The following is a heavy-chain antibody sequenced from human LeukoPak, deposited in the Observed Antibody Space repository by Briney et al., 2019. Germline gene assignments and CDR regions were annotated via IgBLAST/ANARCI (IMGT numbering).Heavy chain of an antibody. CDR1: GGSVTTFDYL. Sequence: PSETLSLTCTVSGGSVTTFDYLWGWIRQPPGTGLEWIGSIYYSGSTYYNPSLNSRVTISLDTSKNQFSLRLTSVTAADTAVFYCARQWLDRFDYWGQGTLVTVSS. D-gene: IGHD6-19*01. CDR3: ARQWLDRFDY. V-gene: IGHV4-39*01. J-gene: IGHJ4*02. CDR2: IYYSGST.